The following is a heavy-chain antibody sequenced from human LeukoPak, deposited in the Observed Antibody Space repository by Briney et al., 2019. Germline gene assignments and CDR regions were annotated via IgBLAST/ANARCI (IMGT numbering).Heavy chain of an antibody. D-gene: IGHD2-2*01. CDR3: ARDDCSSISCYHNWFDP. CDR2: IKQDGSEK. V-gene: IGHV3-7*01. J-gene: IGHJ5*02. Sequence: GGSLRLSCAASGFPFSSYWMSWVRQAPGKGLEGVANIKQDGSEKYYVDSVKGRFTISRDNAKNSLYLQMNSLRAEDTAVYYCARDDCSSISCYHNWFDPWGQGTLVTVSS. CDR1: GFPFSSYW.